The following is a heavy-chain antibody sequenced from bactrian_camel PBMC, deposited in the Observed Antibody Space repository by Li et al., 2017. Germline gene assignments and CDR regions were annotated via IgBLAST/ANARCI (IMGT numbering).Heavy chain of an antibody. D-gene: IGHD6*01. CDR3: AADWVRGSACWYGGPPRFNY. CDR2: VHRGGGT. J-gene: IGHJ4*01. CDR1: GLTGSRTY. V-gene: IGHV3S55*01. Sequence: VQLVESGGGSVQAGGSLRLSCAASGLTGSRTYMAWFRQAPGKEREGVVHVHRGGGTLYADSVRGRFTISQDSAENTLYLQMNSLKPEDTALYYCAADWVRGSACWYGGPPRFNYQGQGTQVTVS.